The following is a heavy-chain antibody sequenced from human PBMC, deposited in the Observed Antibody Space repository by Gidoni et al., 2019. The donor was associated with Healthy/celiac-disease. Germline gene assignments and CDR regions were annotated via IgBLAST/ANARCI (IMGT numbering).Heavy chain of an antibody. CDR2: ISSSGSTI. V-gene: IGHV3-21*01. D-gene: IGHD3-3*01. CDR3: ARAGLYDFWSGYRHEDYYYGMDV. CDR1: GFTCSSYS. J-gene: IGHJ6*02. Sequence: EVQLVESGGGLGKPGGYLRLSRAASGFTCSSYSMNWVRQAPGKGLAWVSSISSSGSTIYYADSVKGRFTISRDNAKNSLYLQMNSLRAEDTAVYYCARAGLYDFWSGYRHEDYYYGMDVWGQGTTVTVSS.